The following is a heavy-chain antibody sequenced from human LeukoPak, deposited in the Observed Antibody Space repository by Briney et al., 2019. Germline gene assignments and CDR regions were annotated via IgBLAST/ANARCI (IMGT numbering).Heavy chain of an antibody. J-gene: IGHJ4*02. CDR2: ISSSGSTI. V-gene: IGHV3-11*01. Sequence: GGSLRLSCAASGFTFSDYYMSWIRQAPGKGLEWVSYISSSGSTIYYADPVKGRFTISRDNAKNSLYLQMNSLRAEDTAVYYCARDIPDIVATDTGDYFDYWGQGTLVTVSS. CDR1: GFTFSDYY. CDR3: ARDIPDIVATDTGDYFDY. D-gene: IGHD5-12*01.